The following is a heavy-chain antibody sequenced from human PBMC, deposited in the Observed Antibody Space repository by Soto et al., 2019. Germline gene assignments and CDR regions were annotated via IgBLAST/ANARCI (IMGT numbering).Heavy chain of an antibody. CDR1: GYTFTSYG. J-gene: IGHJ6*02. V-gene: IGHV1-18*01. CDR2: ISAYNGNT. Sequence: ASVKVSCKDSGYTFTSYGISWVRQAPGQRLEWIGWISAYNGNTNYAQKLQGRVTMTTDTSTSTAYMELRSLRSDDTALYYCARGSSTQTYYYGMDVWGQGTTVTVSS. D-gene: IGHD2-2*01. CDR3: ARGSSTQTYYYGMDV.